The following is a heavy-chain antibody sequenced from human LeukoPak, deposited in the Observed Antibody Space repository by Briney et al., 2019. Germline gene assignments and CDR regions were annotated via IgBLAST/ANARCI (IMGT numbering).Heavy chain of an antibody. CDR1: GGSFSGYY. Sequence: PSETLSLTCAVYGGSFSGYYWSWIRQPPGKGLEWIGEINHSGSTNYNPSLKSRVTISVDTSKNQFSLKLSSVTAADTAVYYCARESAPTHRYSGSSEFDYWGQGTLVTVSS. CDR2: INHSGST. D-gene: IGHD1-26*01. J-gene: IGHJ4*02. V-gene: IGHV4-34*01. CDR3: ARESAPTHRYSGSSEFDY.